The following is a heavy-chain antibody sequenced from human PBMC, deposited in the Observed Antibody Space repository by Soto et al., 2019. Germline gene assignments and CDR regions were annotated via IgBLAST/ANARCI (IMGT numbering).Heavy chain of an antibody. CDR1: GFTFSSYG. J-gene: IGHJ5*01. Sequence: EVQLLESGGGLVQPGGSLRLSCAASGFTFSSYGMSWVRQAPGKGLKWVSGITNNGGSTFYADSVKGRFTISRDNSRNTLYLQMSSLRAEDTALYFCAKDRGEVPHWFESWGQGTLVTVSS. CDR2: ITNNGGST. CDR3: AKDRGEVPHWFES. D-gene: IGHD5-12*01. V-gene: IGHV3-23*01.